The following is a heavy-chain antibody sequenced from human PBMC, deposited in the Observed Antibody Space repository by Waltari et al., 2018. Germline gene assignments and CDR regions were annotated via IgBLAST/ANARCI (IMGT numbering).Heavy chain of an antibody. CDR2: IVVGSGNT. V-gene: IGHV1-58*01. CDR3: AADKYSSGYNYYYMDV. J-gene: IGHJ6*03. CDR1: GFTFTSSA. Sequence: QMQLVQSGPEVKKPGTSVKVSCKASGFTFTSSAVQWVRQARGQRLEWIGWIVVGSGNTNYAQKFQERVTITRDMSTSTAYMELSSLRSEDTAVYYCAADKYSSGYNYYYMDVWGKGTTVTVSS. D-gene: IGHD6-25*01.